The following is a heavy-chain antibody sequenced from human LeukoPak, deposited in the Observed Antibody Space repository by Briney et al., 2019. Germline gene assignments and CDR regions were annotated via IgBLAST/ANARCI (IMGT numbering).Heavy chain of an antibody. J-gene: IGHJ3*02. Sequence: ASVKVSCKASGGTFSSYAISWVRQAPGQGLEWMGGIIPIFGTANHAQKFQGRVTITTDESTSTDYMELSSPRSEDTAVYYCARAEQAVSDAFDIWGQGTMVTVSS. D-gene: IGHD6-19*01. V-gene: IGHV1-69*05. CDR3: ARAEQAVSDAFDI. CDR2: IIPIFGTA. CDR1: GGTFSSYA.